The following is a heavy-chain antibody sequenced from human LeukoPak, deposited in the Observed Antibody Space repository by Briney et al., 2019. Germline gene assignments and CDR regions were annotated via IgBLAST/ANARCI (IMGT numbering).Heavy chain of an antibody. Sequence: GASVKVSCKASGYTFTSYDISWVRQAPGQGLEWMGRIIPILGIANYAQKFQGRVTITADKSTSTAYMELSSLRSEDTAVYYCARVEIAARLNYYYGMDVWGQGTTVTVSS. CDR1: GYTFTSYD. D-gene: IGHD6-6*01. J-gene: IGHJ6*02. V-gene: IGHV1-69*04. CDR2: IIPILGIA. CDR3: ARVEIAARLNYYYGMDV.